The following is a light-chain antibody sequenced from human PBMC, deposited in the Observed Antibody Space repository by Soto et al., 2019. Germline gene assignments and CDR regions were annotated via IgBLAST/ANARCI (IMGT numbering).Light chain of an antibody. CDR1: QTVRNN. J-gene: IGKJ1*01. CDR3: QQYNDRQT. CDR2: DAS. V-gene: IGKV3-15*01. Sequence: EFVLTQSPGTLSLSPGERATLSCRASQTVRNNYLAWYQQKPGQAPRLLIYDASTRATGVAARFSGSGSGTDFTLTISSLQSEDVAVYYCQQYNDRQTFGQGTKVDI.